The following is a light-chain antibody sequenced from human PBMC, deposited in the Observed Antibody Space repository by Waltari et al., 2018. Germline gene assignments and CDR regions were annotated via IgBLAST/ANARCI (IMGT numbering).Light chain of an antibody. CDR3: VSWDDSLNGPA. CDR1: PPNIGRNP. CDR2: SNN. V-gene: IGLV1-44*01. Sequence: QSVLTQPPSASGTPGQTVTIPSSGSPPNIGRNPVLWYQQLPGKAPKLLIYSNNQRPSGVPDRCSASKSGTSASLAISGLRSEDEADYYCVSWDDSLNGPAVGGGTKLTVL. J-gene: IGLJ2*01.